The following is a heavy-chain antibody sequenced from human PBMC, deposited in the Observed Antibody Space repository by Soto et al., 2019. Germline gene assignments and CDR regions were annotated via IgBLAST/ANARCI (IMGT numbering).Heavy chain of an antibody. CDR3: ARDMVGAFDY. V-gene: IGHV4-59*01. Sequence: LSLTFTVSGGSISSYYWSWIRQPPGKGLEWIGYIYYSGSTNYNPSLKSRVTISVDTSKNQFSLKLSSVTAADTAVYYCARDMVGAFDYWGQGTLVTVSS. CDR2: IYYSGST. D-gene: IGHD1-26*01. CDR1: GGSISSYY. J-gene: IGHJ4*02.